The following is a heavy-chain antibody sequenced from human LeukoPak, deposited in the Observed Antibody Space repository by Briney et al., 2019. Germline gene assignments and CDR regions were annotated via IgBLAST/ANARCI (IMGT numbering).Heavy chain of an antibody. CDR2: IYYSGST. D-gene: IGHD3-22*01. CDR1: GGSISSYY. V-gene: IGHV4-59*01. CDR3: ARSQYDSSGYYYDAFDI. Sequence: SETLSLTCTVSGGSISSYYWSWIRQPPGKGLEWIGYIYYSGSTNYNPSLKSRVTISVDTSENQFSLKLSSVTAADTAVYYCARSQYDSSGYYYDAFDIWGQGTMVTVSS. J-gene: IGHJ3*02.